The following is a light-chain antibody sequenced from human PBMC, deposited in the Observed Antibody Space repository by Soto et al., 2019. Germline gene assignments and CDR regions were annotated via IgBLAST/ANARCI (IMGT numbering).Light chain of an antibody. J-gene: IGLJ3*02. V-gene: IGLV2-8*01. CDR1: SSDVGGYNY. CDR3: SSYAASNKLYFV. CDR2: EVT. Sequence: QSALTQPPSASGSPGQSVTISCTGTSSDVGGYNYVSWYQQYPGRAPKLMIYEVTKLPSGVPDRFSDSKSDNTAALTVSVLQSEDEADYHCSSYAASNKLYFVFGGGTKVTVL.